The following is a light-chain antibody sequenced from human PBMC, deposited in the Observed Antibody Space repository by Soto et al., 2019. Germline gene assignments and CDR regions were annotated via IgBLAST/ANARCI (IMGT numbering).Light chain of an antibody. V-gene: IGLV2-14*01. Sequence: QSVLAQPSSVSGSPGQSITISCTGTSTDVGGYNYVSWYQHHSGKAPKLLIYEVTNRPSGISDRFSGSKSVTTASLTISGLQAEDESDYYCGSYSSTDTPFVFGTGTKLTVL. CDR3: GSYSSTDTPFV. CDR2: EVT. CDR1: STDVGGYNY. J-gene: IGLJ1*01.